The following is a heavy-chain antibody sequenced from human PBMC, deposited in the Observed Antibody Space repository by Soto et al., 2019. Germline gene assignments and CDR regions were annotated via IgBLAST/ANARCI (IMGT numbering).Heavy chain of an antibody. V-gene: IGHV4-59*01. D-gene: IGHD3-16*01. J-gene: IGHJ5*02. Sequence: PSETLSLTCTVSGGSISGYYWSWIRQSPGEGLEWIGYMYYSGSTNYNPSLRSRATISVDTSKKQFSLELRSVTAADTAVYYCARFNGGFYPSWFDPWGQGTLVTVSS. CDR1: GGSISGYY. CDR2: MYYSGST. CDR3: ARFNGGFYPSWFDP.